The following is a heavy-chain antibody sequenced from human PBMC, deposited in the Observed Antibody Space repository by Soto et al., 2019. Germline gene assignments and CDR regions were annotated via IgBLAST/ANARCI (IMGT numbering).Heavy chain of an antibody. CDR1: GFTFSSYA. D-gene: IGHD3-10*01. V-gene: IGHV3-23*01. CDR2: ISGSGGST. J-gene: IGHJ4*02. Sequence: EVQLLESGGGLVQPGGSLRLSCAASGFTFSSYAMSWVRQAPGKGLEWVSAISGSGGSTYYADSVKGRFTISRDNSKNTLYLQMNCLRAEDTAVYYCAKDPVGGVIILADYWGQGTLVTVSS. CDR3: AKDPVGGVIILADY.